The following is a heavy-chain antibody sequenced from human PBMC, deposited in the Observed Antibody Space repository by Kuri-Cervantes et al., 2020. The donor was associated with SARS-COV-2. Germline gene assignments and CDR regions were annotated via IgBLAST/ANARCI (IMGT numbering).Heavy chain of an antibody. CDR1: GYTFTGYY. CDR2: IIPIFGTA. J-gene: IGHJ5*02. V-gene: IGHV1-69*13. Sequence: SVKVSCKASGYTFTGYYMHWVRQAPGQGLEWMGGIIPIFGTANYAQKFQGRVTITADESTSTAYMELSSLRSEDTAVYYCARDTGCSSTSCYGDPYNWFDPWGQGTLVTVSS. CDR3: ARDTGCSSTSCYGDPYNWFDP. D-gene: IGHD2-2*01.